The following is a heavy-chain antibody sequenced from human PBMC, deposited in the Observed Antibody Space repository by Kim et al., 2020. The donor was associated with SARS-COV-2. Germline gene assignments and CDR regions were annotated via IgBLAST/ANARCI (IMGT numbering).Heavy chain of an antibody. Sequence: ASVKVSCKVSGYTLTELSMHWVRQAPGKGLECMGGFDPEDGETIYAQKFQGRVTITEDTSTDTAYMELSSLRSEDTAVYYCATNAAMTDYYGMDVWGQGT. D-gene: IGHD2-2*01. V-gene: IGHV1-24*01. CDR2: FDPEDGET. J-gene: IGHJ6*02. CDR1: GYTLTELS. CDR3: ATNAAMTDYYGMDV.